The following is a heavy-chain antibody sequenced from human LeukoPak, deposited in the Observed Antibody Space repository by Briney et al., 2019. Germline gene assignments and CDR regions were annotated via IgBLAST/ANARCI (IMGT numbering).Heavy chain of an antibody. CDR2: IYYGGST. J-gene: IGHJ2*01. CDR3: ARPSQPDTYYYDSSNWYFDL. D-gene: IGHD3-22*01. V-gene: IGHV4-59*08. Sequence: SETLSLTCTVSGGSISSYYWSWIRQPPGKGLEWIGYIYYGGSTNYNPSLKSRVTISVDTSKNQFSLKLSSVTAADTAVYYCARPSQPDTYYYDSSNWYFDLWGRGTLVTVSS. CDR1: GGSISSYY.